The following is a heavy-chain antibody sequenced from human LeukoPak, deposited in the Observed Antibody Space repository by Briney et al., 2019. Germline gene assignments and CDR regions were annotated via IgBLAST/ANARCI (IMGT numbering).Heavy chain of an antibody. Sequence: GALRLSCAASGFTFSSYAMHWVRQAPGKGLEWVAVISYDGSNKYYADSVKGRFAISRDNSKNTLYLQMNSLRAEDTAVYYWPKDRSRGYYDSSGYPYWGQGTLVTVSS. CDR1: GFTFSSYA. J-gene: IGHJ4*02. D-gene: IGHD3-22*01. V-gene: IGHV3-30*09. CDR2: ISYDGSNK. CDR3: PKDRSRGYYDSSGYPY.